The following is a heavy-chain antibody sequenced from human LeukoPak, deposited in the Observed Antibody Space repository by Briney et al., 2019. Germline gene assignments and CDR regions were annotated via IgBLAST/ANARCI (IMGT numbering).Heavy chain of an antibody. J-gene: IGHJ5*02. V-gene: IGHV1-69*06. CDR1: GGTFSSYA. D-gene: IGHD2-15*01. CDR2: IIPIFGTA. CDR3: ARSFGCSGGSCYSNWFDP. Sequence: SMKVSCKASGGTFSSYAISWVRQAPGQGLEWMGGIIPIFGTANYAQKFQGRVTITADKSTSTAYMELSSLRSEDTAVYYCARSFGCSGGSCYSNWFDPWGQGTLVTVSS.